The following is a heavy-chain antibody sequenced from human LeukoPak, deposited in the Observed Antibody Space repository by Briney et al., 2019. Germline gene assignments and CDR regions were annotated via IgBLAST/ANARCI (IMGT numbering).Heavy chain of an antibody. D-gene: IGHD6-19*01. CDR2: IHTSGST. CDR1: GGSISIYH. CDR3: ARRDISSGWSFDY. V-gene: IGHV4-4*07. Sequence: PSETLSLTCTVSGGSISIYHWSWIRQPAGKGLEWIGQIHTSGSTNYNPPLKSRVTMSIDTPENQLSLTIRSVTAADTAVYYCARRDISSGWSFDYWGQGTLVTVSS. J-gene: IGHJ4*02.